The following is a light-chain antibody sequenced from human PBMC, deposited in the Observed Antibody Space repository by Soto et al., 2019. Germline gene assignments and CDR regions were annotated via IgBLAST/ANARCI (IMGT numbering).Light chain of an antibody. CDR1: QSLSNTY. CDR2: GAS. V-gene: IGKV3D-7*01. CDR3: HQDFDLPLT. Sequence: EIVMTQSPVTLSLSPGDRATLSCRASQSLSNTYISGYQQKPGQAPRLLIYGASTRATGIPARFSGSGSGTDFTLTISSLQPEDFALYYCHQDFDLPLTFGGGTQVDIK. J-gene: IGKJ4*01.